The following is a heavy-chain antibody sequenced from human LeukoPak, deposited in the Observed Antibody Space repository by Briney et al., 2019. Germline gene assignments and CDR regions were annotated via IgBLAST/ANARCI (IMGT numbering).Heavy chain of an antibody. V-gene: IGHV7-4-1*02. D-gene: IGHD3-3*01. J-gene: IGHJ5*02. CDR3: ARTYYDFWSGYYSRNWFDP. Sequence: ASVKVSCKASGYTFTSYAMNWVRQAPGQGLEWMGWINTKTGNPTYAQGFTGRFVFSLDTSVSTAYLQISSLKAEDTAVYYCARTYYDFWSGYYSRNWFDPWGQGTLVTVSS. CDR1: GYTFTSYA. CDR2: INTKTGNP.